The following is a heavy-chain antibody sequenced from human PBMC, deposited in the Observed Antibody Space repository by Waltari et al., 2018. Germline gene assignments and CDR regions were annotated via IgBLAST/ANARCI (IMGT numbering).Heavy chain of an antibody. CDR1: GYSISSGYY. J-gene: IGHJ4*02. CDR3: ARDGGNWNLDY. V-gene: IGHV4-38-2*02. CDR2: IYHSGST. Sequence: QVQLQESGPGLVKSSETLSLTCTVSGYSISSGYYWGWIRQPPGKGLEWIGSIYHSGSTYYNPSLKSRVTISVDTSKNQFSLKLSSVTAADTAVYYCARDGGNWNLDYWGQETLVTVSS. D-gene: IGHD1-1*01.